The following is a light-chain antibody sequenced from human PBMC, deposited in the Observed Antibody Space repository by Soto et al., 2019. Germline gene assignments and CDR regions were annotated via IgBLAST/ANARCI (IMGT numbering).Light chain of an antibody. V-gene: IGLV4-69*01. Sequence: QSVLTQSPSASASLGASVKLTCTLSSGDRSYDIALHQQQTEKGHRYLMKVNRDGSHIKGDGIPDRFSGSSSGADRYLTISSLQSEDEADYYCQTWGTGIHVFGTGTKVTVL. CDR2: VNRDGSH. J-gene: IGLJ1*01. CDR1: SGDRSYD. CDR3: QTWGTGIHV.